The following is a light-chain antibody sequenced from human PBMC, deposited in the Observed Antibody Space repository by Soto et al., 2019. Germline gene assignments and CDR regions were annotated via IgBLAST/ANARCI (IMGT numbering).Light chain of an antibody. Sequence: DIVMTQSPLSLTVTPGEPASIPFRSSQSLRHSNGFNYLDWYLQKPGQSPQLLIYLGSNRASGVPDRFSGSGSGTDFTLRISRVEAEDVGIYYCMQALQTPWTFGQGTKVDIK. J-gene: IGKJ1*01. CDR2: LGS. V-gene: IGKV2-28*01. CDR1: QSLRHSNGFNY. CDR3: MQALQTPWT.